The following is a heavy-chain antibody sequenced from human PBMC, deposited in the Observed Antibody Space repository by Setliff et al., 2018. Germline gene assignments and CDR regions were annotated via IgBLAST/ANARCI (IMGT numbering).Heavy chain of an antibody. V-gene: IGHV2-5*01. CDR2: IYWHGEK. D-gene: IGHD3-10*01. CDR3: AHKAIPSEGSTFVY. CDR1: GFSLSTSGVG. J-gene: IGHJ4*02. Sequence: SGPTLVNPTQTLTLTCTFSGFSLSTSGVGVGWIRQPPGKALEWLALIYWHGEKRYSPSLKSRLTITQDASKDQVVLTMTKMDPVDTATYYCAHKAIPSEGSTFVYWGQGKLVTVSS.